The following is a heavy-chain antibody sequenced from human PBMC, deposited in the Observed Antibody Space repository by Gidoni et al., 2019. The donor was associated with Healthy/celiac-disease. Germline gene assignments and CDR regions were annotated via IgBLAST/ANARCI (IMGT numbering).Heavy chain of an antibody. CDR2: IYYSGST. Sequence: QLQLQESGPGLVKPSETLSLTCTVSGGSIRSSSYYWGWIRQPPGKGLEWIGSIYYSGSTYYNPSLKSRVTISVDTSKNQFYLKLSSVTAADTAVYYCARRAAADPSPRFDPWGQGTLVTVSS. J-gene: IGHJ5*02. CDR3: ARRAAADPSPRFDP. V-gene: IGHV4-39*01. CDR1: GGSIRSSSYY. D-gene: IGHD6-13*01.